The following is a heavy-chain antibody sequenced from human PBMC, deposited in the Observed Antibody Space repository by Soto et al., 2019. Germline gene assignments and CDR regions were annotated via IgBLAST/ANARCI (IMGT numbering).Heavy chain of an antibody. D-gene: IGHD3-3*01. V-gene: IGHV3-64D*06. J-gene: IGHJ4*02. CDR1: GLNFNDYA. Sequence: PGGSLRLSCSASGLNFNDYAMHCVRQAAGKGLKYVSSISSNGVSTYYADSVKGRFTISRDNSKNTLYLQMNSLRVEDTAVYYCVKDRFVNYWAQGAMVTVSS. CDR2: ISSNGVST. CDR3: VKDRFVNY.